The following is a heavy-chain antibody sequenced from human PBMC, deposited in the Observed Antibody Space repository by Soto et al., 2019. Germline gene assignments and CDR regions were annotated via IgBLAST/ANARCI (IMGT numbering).Heavy chain of an antibody. CDR3: ARWGLAARKGRWFDP. CDR2: IHYSGST. D-gene: IGHD6-6*01. J-gene: IGHJ5*02. Sequence: QVQLQESGPGLVKPSETLSLTCTVSGGSINSYYWGWIRQPPGKGLEWIGYIHYSGSTNYNPSLKRRVTISVDTPKNQFSLTVNSMTAADTAVYSCARWGLAARKGRWFDPWGQGTLVTVSS. CDR1: GGSINSYY. V-gene: IGHV4-59*01.